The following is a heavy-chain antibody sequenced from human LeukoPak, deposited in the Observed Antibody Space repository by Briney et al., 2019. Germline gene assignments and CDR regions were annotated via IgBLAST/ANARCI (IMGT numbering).Heavy chain of an antibody. D-gene: IGHD3-3*01. CDR2: INPNSGDK. CDR3: ARARYETRIWPKSRYDYYHYMDV. Sequence: VASVKVSCKACGYTFTGYYMHWLRQAPGQGLEWMGWINPNSGDKNYAQKFQDRVTITRDTSASTAYMEWSSLRSEEMAVHYCARARYETRIWPKSRYDYYHYMDVWGKGTTVTVSS. J-gene: IGHJ6*03. CDR1: GYTFTGYY. V-gene: IGHV1-2*02.